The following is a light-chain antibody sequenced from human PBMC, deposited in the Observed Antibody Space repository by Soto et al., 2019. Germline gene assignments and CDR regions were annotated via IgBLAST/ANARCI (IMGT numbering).Light chain of an antibody. CDR1: SGHSSYI. Sequence: QLVLTQSSSASASLGSSVKLTCTLSSGHSSYIIAWHQQQPGKAPRYLMKLESSGSYDKESGVPDRFSGSSSGADRYLTISNLQFEDEADYYCETWDSNTWVFGGGTKVIVL. CDR3: ETWDSNTWV. CDR2: LESSGSY. J-gene: IGLJ3*02. V-gene: IGLV4-60*02.